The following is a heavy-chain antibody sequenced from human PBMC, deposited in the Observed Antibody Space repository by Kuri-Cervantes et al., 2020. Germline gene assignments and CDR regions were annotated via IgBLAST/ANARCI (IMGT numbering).Heavy chain of an antibody. CDR3: AASPRGYSGNDYYYYYYMDV. D-gene: IGHD5-12*01. Sequence: SVKVSCKASGGTFSSYAISWVRQAPGQGLEWMGGIIPIFGTANYAQKFQARITISTDESTSIVYMELSSLRSEDTAVYYCAASPRGYSGNDYYYYYYMDVWGTGTTVTVSS. CDR2: IIPIFGTA. CDR1: GGTFSSYA. V-gene: IGHV1-69*05. J-gene: IGHJ6*03.